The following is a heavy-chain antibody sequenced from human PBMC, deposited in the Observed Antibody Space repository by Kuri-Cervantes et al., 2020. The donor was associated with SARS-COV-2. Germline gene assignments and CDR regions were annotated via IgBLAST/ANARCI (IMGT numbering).Heavy chain of an antibody. J-gene: IGHJ2*01. D-gene: IGHD3-3*01. CDR2: ISWNSGSI. Sequence: GGSLRLSCAASGFTFDDYAMHWVRQAPGKGLEWVSGISWNSGSIGYADSVKGRFTISRDNSKNTLYLQMNSLRAEDTAVYYCAKDQDFWSGRYWYFDLWGRGTLVTVSS. CDR3: AKDQDFWSGRYWYFDL. CDR1: GFTFDDYA. V-gene: IGHV3-9*01.